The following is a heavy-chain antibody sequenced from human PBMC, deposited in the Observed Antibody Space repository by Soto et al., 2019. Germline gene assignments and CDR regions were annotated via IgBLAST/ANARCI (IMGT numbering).Heavy chain of an antibody. D-gene: IGHD6-13*01. V-gene: IGHV3-64D*06. CDR3: IAAARPYYFDY. CDR2: ISSNGGST. Sequence: PGGSLRLSCSASGFTFSSYAMHWVRQAPGKGLEYASGISSNGGSTYYADSVKGRFTISRDNSKNTLYLQMSSLRAEDTAVYYCIAAARPYYFDYWGQGTLVTVSS. CDR1: GFTFSSYA. J-gene: IGHJ4*02.